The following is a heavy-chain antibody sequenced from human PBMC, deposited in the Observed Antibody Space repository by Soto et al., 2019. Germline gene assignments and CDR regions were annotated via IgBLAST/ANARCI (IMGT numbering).Heavy chain of an antibody. CDR2: INHSGST. D-gene: IGHD6-19*01. Sequence: SETLSLTCAVYGGSFSGYYWSWIRQPPGKGLEWIGEINHSGSTNYNPSLKSRVTISVDTSKNQFSLKLSSVTAADTAVYYCARRGQWLGYYYYGMDVWGQGTTVTVSS. CDR3: ARRGQWLGYYYYGMDV. CDR1: GGSFSGYY. J-gene: IGHJ6*02. V-gene: IGHV4-34*01.